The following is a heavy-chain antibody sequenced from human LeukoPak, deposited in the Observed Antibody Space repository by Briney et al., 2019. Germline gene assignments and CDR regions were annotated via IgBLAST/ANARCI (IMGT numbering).Heavy chain of an antibody. Sequence: PSETLSLTCAVYGGPFSGYYWSGIRQPPGKGLEWIGEINHSGSTNYNPSLKSRVTISVDTSKNQFSLKLSSVTAADTAVYYCARGSREAGQYYDSSGYSDYWGQGTLVTVSS. CDR3: ARGSREAGQYYDSSGYSDY. CDR2: INHSGST. D-gene: IGHD3-22*01. CDR1: GGPFSGYY. V-gene: IGHV4-34*01. J-gene: IGHJ4*02.